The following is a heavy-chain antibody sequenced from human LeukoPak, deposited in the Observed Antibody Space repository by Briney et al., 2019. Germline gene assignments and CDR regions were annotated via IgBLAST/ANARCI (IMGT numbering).Heavy chain of an antibody. CDR1: GVSITSSSYY. J-gene: IGHJ5*02. CDR3: ARTGRFGVASWFDP. Sequence: PSETLSLTCTVSGVSITSSSYYWAWIRQSPGKGLEWIGSIYYSGSTYFNPSLKSRVTMSVDTSENQFSLKLTSVTAADTALYYCARTGRFGVASWFDPWGQGTLITASS. V-gene: IGHV4-39*01. D-gene: IGHD3-3*01. CDR2: IYYSGST.